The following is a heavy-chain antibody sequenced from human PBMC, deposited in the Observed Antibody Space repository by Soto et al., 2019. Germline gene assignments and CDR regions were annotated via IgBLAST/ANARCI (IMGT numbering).Heavy chain of an antibody. V-gene: IGHV3-23*01. Sequence: EVQLLESGGGLVQPGGSLRLSCAASGFTFSSYAMSWVRQAPGKGLEWVSAISGSGGSTYYADSVKGRFTISRDNSKTTLSLQMNGRRAEDTAVYYCSTGFWSAVGYYYYMDVWGKGTTVTVSS. J-gene: IGHJ6*03. CDR1: GFTFSSYA. CDR2: ISGSGGST. D-gene: IGHD3-3*01. CDR3: STGFWSAVGYYYYMDV.